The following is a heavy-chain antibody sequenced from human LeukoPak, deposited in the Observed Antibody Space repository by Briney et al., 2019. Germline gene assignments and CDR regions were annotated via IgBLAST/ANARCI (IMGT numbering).Heavy chain of an antibody. CDR1: GGSFSGYY. Sequence: PSETLSLTCAVYGGSFSGYYWSWIRQPPGKGLEWIGEINHSGSTNYNPSLKSRVTISVDTSKNQSSLKLSSVTAADTAVYYCARGFPILMVRGVIKHDYWGQGTLVTVSS. J-gene: IGHJ4*02. V-gene: IGHV4-34*01. D-gene: IGHD3-10*01. CDR3: ARGFPILMVRGVIKHDY. CDR2: INHSGST.